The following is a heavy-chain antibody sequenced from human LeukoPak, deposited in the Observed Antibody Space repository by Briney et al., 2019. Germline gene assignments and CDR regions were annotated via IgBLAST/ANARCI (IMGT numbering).Heavy chain of an antibody. J-gene: IGHJ4*02. CDR2: IYIDGTT. D-gene: IGHD6-13*01. V-gene: IGHV3-53*01. Sequence: GGSLRLSCAASGFIVSHDYMTWVRQAPGKGLEWVSVIYIDGTTYYADSVKGRFTISRDQANNTLYLQMNTLRDEDTAVYYCARGPRYSFYWGQGTLVSVSS. CDR3: ARGPRYSFY. CDR1: GFIVSHDY.